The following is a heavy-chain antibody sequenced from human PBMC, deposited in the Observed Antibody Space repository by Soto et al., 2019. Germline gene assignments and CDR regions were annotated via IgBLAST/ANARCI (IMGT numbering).Heavy chain of an antibody. Sequence: QVQLVESGGGVVQPGRSLRLSCAASGFTFSSYGMHWVRQAPGKGLEWVAVISYDGSNKYYADSVKGRFTISRDNSKNTLYLQMNSLRAEDTAVYYCAKDQGDYYDSSGYLYWGQGTLVTVSS. V-gene: IGHV3-30*18. CDR1: GFTFSSYG. CDR3: AKDQGDYYDSSGYLY. J-gene: IGHJ4*02. D-gene: IGHD3-22*01. CDR2: ISYDGSNK.